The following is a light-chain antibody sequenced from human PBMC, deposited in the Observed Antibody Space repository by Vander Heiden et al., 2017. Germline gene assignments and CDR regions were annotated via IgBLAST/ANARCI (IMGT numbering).Light chain of an antibody. CDR1: QSVLYSSNNKNY. CDR2: WAS. CDR3: QQYYTTPYT. V-gene: IGKV4-1*01. Sequence: DIVMTQSPDSMAVSLGERATINCKSSQSVLYSSNNKNYLVWYQQKPGQPPKLLIYWASTRESGVPDRFSGSASGTDFTLTISSLQAEDVAVYYCQQYYTTPYTFGHGAKPEIK. J-gene: IGKJ2*01.